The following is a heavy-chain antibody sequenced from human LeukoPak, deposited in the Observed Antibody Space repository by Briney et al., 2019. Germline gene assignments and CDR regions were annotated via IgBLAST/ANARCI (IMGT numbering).Heavy chain of an antibody. D-gene: IGHD2-21*02. J-gene: IGHJ6*03. CDR3: ARFRDGDGSYYYYYMDV. Sequence: ASVKASCKASGYTFTGYYMHWVRQAPGQGLEWMGWINPNSGGTNYAQKFQGRVTMTRDTSISTAYMELSRLRSDDTAVYYCARFRDGDGSYYYYYMDVWGKGTTVTVSS. V-gene: IGHV1-2*02. CDR2: INPNSGGT. CDR1: GYTFTGYY.